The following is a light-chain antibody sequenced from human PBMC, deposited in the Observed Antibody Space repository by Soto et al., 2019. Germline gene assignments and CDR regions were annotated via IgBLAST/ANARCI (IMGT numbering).Light chain of an antibody. CDR1: QDINKN. CDR2: DAS. Sequence: DLQMTQSPSYLSASVGDRFTSTCQASQDINKNLIWYQQKKGKAPKXXIYDASDLETGVPSRFSGSGSGTGFTFTISSLQTEDFATYYCQQYESLPLTFGQGTRLEI. J-gene: IGKJ5*01. V-gene: IGKV1-33*01. CDR3: QQYESLPLT.